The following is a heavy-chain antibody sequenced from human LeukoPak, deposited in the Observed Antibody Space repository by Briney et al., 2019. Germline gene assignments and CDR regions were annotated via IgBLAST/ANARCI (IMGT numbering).Heavy chain of an antibody. Sequence: PSETLSLTCAVYGGSFSGYYWSWIRQPPGKGLEWIGEINHSGSTNYNPSLKSRVTISVDTSKNQFSLKLSSVTAADTAVYYCARRRIRLPFDYWGQGTLVTVSS. CDR1: GGSFSGYY. J-gene: IGHJ4*02. CDR2: INHSGST. CDR3: ARRRIRLPFDY. V-gene: IGHV4-34*01.